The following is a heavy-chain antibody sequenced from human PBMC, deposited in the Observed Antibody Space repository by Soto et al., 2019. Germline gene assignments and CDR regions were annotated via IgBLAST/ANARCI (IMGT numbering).Heavy chain of an antibody. Sequence: QVHLVESGGGVVQPGRSLRLSCAASGFTFSSYAMHWVRQAPGKGLEWVAVISYDGSNKYYADSMKGRFTISRDNSKNTLYLQMNSLRAEDTAVYYCARDRLRYNWNDFPYYYYGMDVWGQGTTVTVSS. V-gene: IGHV3-30-3*01. CDR3: ARDRLRYNWNDFPYYYYGMDV. CDR2: ISYDGSNK. CDR1: GFTFSSYA. J-gene: IGHJ6*02. D-gene: IGHD1-1*01.